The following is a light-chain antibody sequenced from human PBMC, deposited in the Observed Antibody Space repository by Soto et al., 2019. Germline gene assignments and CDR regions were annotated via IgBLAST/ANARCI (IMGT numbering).Light chain of an antibody. V-gene: IGKV1-5*03. CDR3: QQYNSYST. CDR1: QSISNW. Sequence: MTQSPATLCVSVGDRVTIPCRASQSISNWLAWYQQKPGKAPKLLIYKASSLESGVPSRFSGSGSGTEFTLTISSLQPDDFATYYCQQYNSYSTFGQGTKV. J-gene: IGKJ1*01. CDR2: KAS.